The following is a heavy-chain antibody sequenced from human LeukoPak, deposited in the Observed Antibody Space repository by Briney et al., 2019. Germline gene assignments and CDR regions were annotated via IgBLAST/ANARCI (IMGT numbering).Heavy chain of an antibody. CDR2: IYYSGST. V-gene: IGHV4-31*03. CDR3: ARSSVVPYYFDY. D-gene: IGHD5/OR15-5a*01. CDR1: GGSIGSGGYY. Sequence: PSQTLSLTCTVSGGSIGSGGYYWSWIRQHPGKGLEWIGYIYYSGSTYYNPSLKSRVTISVDTSKNQFSLKLSSVTAADTAVYYCARSSVVPYYFDYWGQGTLVTVSS. J-gene: IGHJ4*02.